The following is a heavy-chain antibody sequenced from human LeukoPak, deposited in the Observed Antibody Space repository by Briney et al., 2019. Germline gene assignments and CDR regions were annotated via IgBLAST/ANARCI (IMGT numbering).Heavy chain of an antibody. CDR3: ANHQIGHPLYSSGWPAYLSPVLL. J-gene: IGHJ4*02. CDR2: MNPNSGNT. CDR1: GYTFTSYD. Sequence: ASVKVSCKASGYTFTSYDINWVRQATGQGLEWMGWMNPNSGNTGYAQKFQGRVTMTRNTSISTAYMELSSLRAEDTAVYYCANHQIGHPLYSSGWPAYLSPVLLWGQGTLVTVSS. D-gene: IGHD6-19*01. V-gene: IGHV1-8*01.